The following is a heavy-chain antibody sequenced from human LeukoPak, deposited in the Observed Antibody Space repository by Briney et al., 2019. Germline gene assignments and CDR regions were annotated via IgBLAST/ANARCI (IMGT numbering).Heavy chain of an antibody. CDR1: VFTYSDYY. CDR3: ARPPARVVFAFDI. D-gene: IGHD3-3*01. V-gene: IGHV3-11*01. Sequence: PGGSLRLSCAASVFTYSDYYMSWIRQAPGKGLEGVSYISSSGSTIYYADSVKGRFTISRDNAKNSLYLQMNSLRAEDAAVYYCARPPARVVFAFDIWGQGTMVTVSS. J-gene: IGHJ3*02. CDR2: ISSSGSTI.